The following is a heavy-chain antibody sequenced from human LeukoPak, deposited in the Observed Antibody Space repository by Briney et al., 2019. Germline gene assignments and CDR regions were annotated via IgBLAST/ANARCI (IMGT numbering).Heavy chain of an antibody. Sequence: GGSLRLSCAASGFTFSSYEMNWVRQAPGKGLEWVSSISSSSSYIYYADSVKGRFTISRDNAKNSLYLQMNSLRAEDTAVYYCAREGVGFGELFESRDFLYYFDYWGQGTLVTVSS. CDR3: AREGVGFGELFESRDFLYYFDY. D-gene: IGHD3-10*01. CDR2: ISSSSSYI. J-gene: IGHJ4*02. CDR1: GFTFSSYE. V-gene: IGHV3-21*01.